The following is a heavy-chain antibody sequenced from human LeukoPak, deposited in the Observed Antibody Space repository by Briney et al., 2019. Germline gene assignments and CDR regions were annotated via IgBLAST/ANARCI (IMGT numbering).Heavy chain of an antibody. J-gene: IGHJ4*02. CDR1: GFTFSSYA. CDR3: ARDFMGESGYAGY. CDR2: ISPTGNSV. Sequence: GGSLRLSCAASGFTFSSYAMNWVRQAPGKGLEWISSISPTGNSVYYSDSLKGRSTISRDAATNSLYLQMSSLRADDTAMYYCARDFMGESGYAGYWGQGTLVTVSS. D-gene: IGHD5-12*01. V-gene: IGHV3-21*01.